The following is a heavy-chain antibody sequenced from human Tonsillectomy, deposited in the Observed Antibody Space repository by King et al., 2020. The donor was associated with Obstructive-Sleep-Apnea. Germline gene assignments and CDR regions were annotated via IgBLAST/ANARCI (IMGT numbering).Heavy chain of an antibody. J-gene: IGHJ4*02. V-gene: IGHV4-39*07. CDR3: VGDAAAADY. CDR1: GGSISRSTYY. Sequence: LQLQESGPGLVKPSETLSLTCTVSGGSISRSTYYWGWVRQPPGKGLEWIGSIYYTGGAYYNPSLKSRVTISVDTSKNQFSLNLGSVTAADTAVYYCVGDAAAADYWGQGTLVTVSS. D-gene: IGHD6-13*01. CDR2: IYYTGGA.